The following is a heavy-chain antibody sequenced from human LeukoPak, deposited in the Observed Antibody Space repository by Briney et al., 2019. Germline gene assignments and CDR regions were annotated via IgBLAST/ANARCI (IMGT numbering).Heavy chain of an antibody. D-gene: IGHD3-22*01. J-gene: IGHJ4*02. Sequence: PGGSLRLSCAASGFTFSSYAMSWVRQAPGKGLEWVSAISGSGGSTYYADSVKGRFTISRDNAKNSLYLQMNSLRAEDTAVYYCARDSSGYTLDYWGQGTLVTVSS. CDR2: ISGSGGST. CDR3: ARDSSGYTLDY. CDR1: GFTFSSYA. V-gene: IGHV3-23*01.